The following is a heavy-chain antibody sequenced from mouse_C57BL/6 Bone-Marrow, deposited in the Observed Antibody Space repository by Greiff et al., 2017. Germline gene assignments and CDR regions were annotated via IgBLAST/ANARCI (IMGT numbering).Heavy chain of an antibody. CDR3: ARNDDGFAY. Sequence: EVKLMESGPGLVKPSQSLSLTCSVTGYSITSGYYWNWIRQFPGNKLEWMGYISYDGSNNYNPSLENRISITRDTSKNQFFLKLNSVTTEDTATDYCARNDDGFAYWGQGTLVTVSA. V-gene: IGHV3-6*01. J-gene: IGHJ3*01. CDR1: GYSITSGYY. CDR2: ISYDGSN. D-gene: IGHD2-12*01.